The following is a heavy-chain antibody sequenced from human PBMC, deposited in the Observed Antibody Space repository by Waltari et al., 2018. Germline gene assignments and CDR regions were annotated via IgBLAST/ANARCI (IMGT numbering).Heavy chain of an antibody. V-gene: IGHV3-7*01. D-gene: IGHD3-3*01. CDR2: INQDGSAK. Sequence: ELQLVESGGKLVQSGGSLRLSCAASGFSFSDYWMSWVRQAPGKGLEWVAKINQDGSAKYYVDSVKGRFTISRDNAKNSLYLQMNSLRADETAVYYCATEEWYRFDYWGQGTLVTVSS. J-gene: IGHJ4*02. CDR3: ATEEWYRFDY. CDR1: GFSFSDYW.